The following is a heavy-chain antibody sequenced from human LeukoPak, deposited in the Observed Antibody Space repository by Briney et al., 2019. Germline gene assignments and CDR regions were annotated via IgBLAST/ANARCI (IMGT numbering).Heavy chain of an antibody. CDR3: ARGTYSGSSDY. CDR2: ISSSGST. Sequence: SETLSLTCTVSGDSISSGDYYWSWIRQPAGKGLEWIGRISSSGSTNYNPSLKSRVTISVDTSKNQFSLKLSSVTAADTAVYYCARGTYSGSSDYWGQGTLVTVSS. V-gene: IGHV4-61*02. J-gene: IGHJ4*02. D-gene: IGHD1-26*01. CDR1: GDSISSGDYY.